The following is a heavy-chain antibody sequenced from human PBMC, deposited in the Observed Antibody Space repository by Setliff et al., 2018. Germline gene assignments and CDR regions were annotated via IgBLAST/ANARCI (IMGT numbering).Heavy chain of an antibody. D-gene: IGHD5-18*01. V-gene: IGHV3-23*01. CDR1: GFTFNNYA. CDR3: AKDLGYSYGYRFDY. Sequence: PGGSLRLSCAASGFTFNNYAMIWVCQAPGKGLEWVSAISGSGGSTYYADSVKGRFTISRDNSKNTLYLQMNSLRAEDTAVYYCAKDLGYSYGYRFDYWGQGTLVTVSS. J-gene: IGHJ4*02. CDR2: ISGSGGST.